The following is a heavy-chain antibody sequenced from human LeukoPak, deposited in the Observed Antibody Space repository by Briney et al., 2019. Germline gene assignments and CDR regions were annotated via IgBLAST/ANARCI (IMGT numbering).Heavy chain of an antibody. D-gene: IGHD3-9*01. CDR2: ISSNGGST. V-gene: IGHV3-64*01. J-gene: IGHJ4*02. CDR3: TRDKDWSLDY. CDR1: GFTFSSYA. Sequence: GGSLRLSCAASGFTFSSYAMHWVRQAPGKGLEYVSAISSNGGSTYYANSVKGRFTISRDNSKNTLYLQMGSLRAEDTAVYYCTRDKDWSLDYWGQGTLVTVSS.